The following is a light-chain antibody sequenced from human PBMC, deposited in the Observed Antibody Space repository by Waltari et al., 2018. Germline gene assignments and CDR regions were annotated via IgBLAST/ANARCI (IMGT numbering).Light chain of an antibody. CDR1: QSVSSSY. CDR3: QLFANSPPLT. V-gene: IGKV3-20*01. CDR2: GAS. J-gene: IGKJ4*01. Sequence: RATLSCRASQSVSSSYLAWYQQKPGQAPRLLIYGASSRATGIPDRFSGSGSGTDFTLTISRLEPEDFAVYYCQLFANSPPLTFGGGTKVEIK.